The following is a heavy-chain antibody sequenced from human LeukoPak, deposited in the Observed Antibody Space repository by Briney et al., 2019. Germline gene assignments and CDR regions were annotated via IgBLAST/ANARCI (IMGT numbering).Heavy chain of an antibody. CDR3: ATHDLAGTSPFDC. CDR2: INPSGDST. V-gene: IGHV1-46*01. D-gene: IGHD6-19*01. CDR1: GGTFSSYA. J-gene: IGHJ4*02. Sequence: ASVKVSCKASGGTFSSYAIRSVRQAPGQGLEWMGIINPSGDSTTYPQKFQGRVTMTRDTSTSTVYMELSSLRFDDTAVYYCATHDLAGTSPFDCWGQGTLVTVSS.